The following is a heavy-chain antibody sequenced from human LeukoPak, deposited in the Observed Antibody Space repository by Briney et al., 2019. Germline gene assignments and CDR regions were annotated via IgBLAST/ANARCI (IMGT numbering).Heavy chain of an antibody. CDR3: ARGSSMVASPRNWFDP. Sequence: TSETLSLTCTVSGGSISSSSYYWGWIRQPPGKGLEWIGSLYYSGSTYYNPSLKSRVTISVDTSKTQFSLKLSSVTAADTAVYYCARGSSMVASPRNWFDPWGQGTLVTVSS. D-gene: IGHD4/OR15-4a*01. CDR1: GGSISSSSYY. J-gene: IGHJ5*02. CDR2: LYYSGST. V-gene: IGHV4-39*01.